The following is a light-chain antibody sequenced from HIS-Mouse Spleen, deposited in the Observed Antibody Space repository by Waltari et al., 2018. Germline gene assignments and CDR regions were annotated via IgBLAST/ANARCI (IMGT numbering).Light chain of an antibody. J-gene: IGLJ2*01. Sequence: SYELTQPPSVSVSPGQTARITCSGDALPKKYAYWYQQKSGQAPVLVSYEDSKRPSGIPERFSGSSAGRMATLTISGAQVEDEADYYCYSTDSSGNHRVVGGGTKLTVL. CDR2: EDS. CDR1: ALPKKY. CDR3: YSTDSSGNHRV. V-gene: IGLV3-10*01.